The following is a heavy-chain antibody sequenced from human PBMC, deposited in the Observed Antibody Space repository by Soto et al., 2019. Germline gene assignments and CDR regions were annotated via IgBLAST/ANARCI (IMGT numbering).Heavy chain of an antibody. Sequence: EVQLLESGGGLVQPGGSLRLSCAASGFTFSTYAMSWVRQALGKGLEWVSGISGSGGNTYYADSVRGRFTVSRDSSKNTLYLQMNSLRAEDTAVYYCAKDRGFWGGYYKHRGLDYWVQGTLVTVSS. CDR1: GFTFSTYA. V-gene: IGHV3-23*01. CDR3: AKDRGFWGGYYKHRGLDY. D-gene: IGHD3-3*01. J-gene: IGHJ4*02. CDR2: ISGSGGNT.